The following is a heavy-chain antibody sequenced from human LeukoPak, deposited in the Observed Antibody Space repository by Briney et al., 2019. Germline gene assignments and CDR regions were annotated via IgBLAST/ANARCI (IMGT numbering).Heavy chain of an antibody. D-gene: IGHD3-10*01. CDR3: ARANYSGSGSHYNPSFFDY. Sequence: ASVTVSFTASGYSFTIYYMHWVRQAPGQGLEWMGEINPSGGRTNYAQKFQGRVDMTRETSTSTVYMELSSLRSEDTAVYYCARANYSGSGSHYNPSFFDYWGQGTLVTVSS. J-gene: IGHJ4*02. CDR1: GYSFTIYY. V-gene: IGHV1-46*01. CDR2: INPSGGRT.